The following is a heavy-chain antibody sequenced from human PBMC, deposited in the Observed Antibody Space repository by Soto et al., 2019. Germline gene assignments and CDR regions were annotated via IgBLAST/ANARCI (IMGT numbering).Heavy chain of an antibody. CDR1: GGSISSTNW. D-gene: IGHD2-8*02. Sequence: SETLSLTCAVSGGSISSTNWWSWVRQPPGKGLEWIGEIFHSGSTNYNPSLKSRVTISVDKSKNQFSLKLNSVTAADTAVYYCARDKITGLFDYWGQGTLVTVSS. V-gene: IGHV4-4*02. CDR3: ARDKITGLFDY. J-gene: IGHJ4*02. CDR2: IFHSGST.